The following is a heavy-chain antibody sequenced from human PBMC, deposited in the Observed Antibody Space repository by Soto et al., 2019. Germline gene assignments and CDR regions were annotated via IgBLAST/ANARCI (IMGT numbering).Heavy chain of an antibody. CDR2: VGTEGDT. J-gene: IGHJ4*02. CDR1: GFSFSDYD. D-gene: IGHD3-10*01. CDR3: GRGTADGSGSYYIDY. Sequence: EVQLEESGGGLVQPGGSLRLSCATSGFSFSDYDMHWVRQAPGKGLQWVSAVGTEGDTYYPDFVKGRFTVSRDNGKKSLFLVMKTLSAGDTAIYYCGRGTADGSGSYYIDYWGQGTLVTVSS. V-gene: IGHV3-13*01.